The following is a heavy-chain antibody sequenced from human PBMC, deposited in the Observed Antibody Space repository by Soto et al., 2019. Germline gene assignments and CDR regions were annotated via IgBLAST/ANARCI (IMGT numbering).Heavy chain of an antibody. CDR3: ARALVDTGGIYFFNY. V-gene: IGHV4-34*01. Sequence: SETLSLTCVVYGGSVSGFSWGWIRQPPGKGLEWIGEINYLGNTNYNPSLKSRVTISVDTSKNQFSLELSSVTAADTAVYYCARALVDTGGIYFFNYWGHGTLVTVSS. CDR1: GGSVSGFS. D-gene: IGHD2-8*02. CDR2: INYLGNT. J-gene: IGHJ4*01.